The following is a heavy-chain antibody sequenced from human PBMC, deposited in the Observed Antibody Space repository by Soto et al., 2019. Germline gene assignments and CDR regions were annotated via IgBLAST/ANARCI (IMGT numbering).Heavy chain of an antibody. CDR3: SKSSYDFWSGFYY. D-gene: IGHD3-3*01. J-gene: IGHJ4*02. CDR2: ISASGGSA. CDR1: GFTFSSYA. V-gene: IGHV3-23*01. Sequence: GGSLRLSCAASGFTFSSYAMNWVRQAPGKGLEWVSAISASGGSASYADSVKGRFTISRDNSKNTLYLQMNSLRAEDTAVYYCSKSSYDFWSGFYYWSQGTLVTVS.